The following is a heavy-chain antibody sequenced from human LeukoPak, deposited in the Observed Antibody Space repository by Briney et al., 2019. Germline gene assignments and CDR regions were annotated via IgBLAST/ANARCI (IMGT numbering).Heavy chain of an antibody. Sequence: PGGSLRLSCAASGFTFSSYGMHWVRQAPGKGLEWVAVISYDGSNKYYADSVKGRFTISRDNSKNTLYPQMNSLRAEDTAVYYCAKDLGYSYGRGFDYWGQGTLVTVSS. CDR2: ISYDGSNK. CDR3: AKDLGYSYGRGFDY. V-gene: IGHV3-30*18. J-gene: IGHJ4*02. CDR1: GFTFSSYG. D-gene: IGHD5-18*01.